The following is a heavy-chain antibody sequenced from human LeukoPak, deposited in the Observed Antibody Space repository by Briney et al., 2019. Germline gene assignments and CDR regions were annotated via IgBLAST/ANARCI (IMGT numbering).Heavy chain of an antibody. Sequence: GASVKVSCKASGYSFTSNYIHWVRQAPGQGLEWMGMIYPRDGSTSYAQKFQGRVTVTRDTSTSTVHMELSGLRSEDTAVYYCARGHYGLDVWGQGTTVTVSS. CDR1: GYSFTSNY. J-gene: IGHJ6*02. V-gene: IGHV1-46*01. CDR3: ARGHYGLDV. CDR2: IYPRDGST.